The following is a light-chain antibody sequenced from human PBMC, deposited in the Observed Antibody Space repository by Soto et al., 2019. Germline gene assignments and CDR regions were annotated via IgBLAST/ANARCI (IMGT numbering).Light chain of an antibody. V-gene: IGKV1-5*01. Sequence: DIQMTQSPSTLSASIRDRVTITCRASQKISGWLACYQQKPGKAPKLLIYDASSLQSGVPSRFSGSGSGTEFTLTISSLQPDDFATYYCQQYNSDPLTFGQGTKVEIK. CDR2: DAS. CDR1: QKISGW. J-gene: IGKJ1*01. CDR3: QQYNSDPLT.